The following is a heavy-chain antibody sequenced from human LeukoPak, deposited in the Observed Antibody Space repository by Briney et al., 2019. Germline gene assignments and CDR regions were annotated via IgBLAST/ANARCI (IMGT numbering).Heavy chain of an antibody. V-gene: IGHV5-10-1*01. Sequence: GESLKISCKGSGYTFTNHWISWVRQMPGKGLEWMGKIDPSDSYTNYSPSFQGHVTISADKSISTAYLQWSSLKAADTAMYYCARAPDSDSGYDYFDYWGQGTLVTVSS. J-gene: IGHJ4*02. CDR1: GYTFTNHW. D-gene: IGHD5-12*01. CDR3: ARAPDSDSGYDYFDY. CDR2: IDPSDSYT.